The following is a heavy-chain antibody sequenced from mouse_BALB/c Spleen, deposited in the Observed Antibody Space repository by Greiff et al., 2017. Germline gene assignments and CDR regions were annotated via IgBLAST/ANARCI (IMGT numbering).Heavy chain of an antibody. D-gene: IGHD4-1*01. Sequence: VQLQQSGPELVKPGASVKISCKASGYSFTGYYMHWVKQSHVKSLEWIGRINPYNGATSYNQNFKDKASLTVDKSSSTAYMELHSLTSEDSAVYYCARGVTGGYYARDYWGQGTSVTVAS. J-gene: IGHJ4*01. CDR3: ARGVTGGYYARDY. CDR1: GYSFTGYY. V-gene: IGHV1-31*01. CDR2: INPYNGAT.